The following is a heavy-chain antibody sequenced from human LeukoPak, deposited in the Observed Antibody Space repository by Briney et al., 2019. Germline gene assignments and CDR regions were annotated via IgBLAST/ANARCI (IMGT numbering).Heavy chain of an antibody. CDR2: XSYDGSNK. CDR3: ARDPTTYDSSGYYPGY. V-gene: IGHV3-30-3*01. J-gene: IGHJ4*02. Sequence: GGSLRLSCAASGFTFSSYAMHWVRQAPGKGXXXXXXXSYDGSNKYYADSVKGRFTISRDNSKNTLYLQMNSLRAEDTAVYYCARDPTTYDSSGYYPGYWGQGTLVTVSS. CDR1: GFTFSSYA. D-gene: IGHD3-22*01.